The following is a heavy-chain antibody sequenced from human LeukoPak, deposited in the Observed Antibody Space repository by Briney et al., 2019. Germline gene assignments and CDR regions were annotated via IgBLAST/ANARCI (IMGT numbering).Heavy chain of an antibody. V-gene: IGHV7-4-1*02. CDR1: VYTFSSYG. D-gene: IGHD1-26*01. J-gene: IGHJ4*02. CDR3: ARRDHSGSYQISPGDFDY. CDR2: INTNTGNP. Sequence: ASVNVSCKPSVYTFSSYGMNWVRQAPGQGLEGMGGINTNTGNPTYAQGFTGRFVFSLDTSVSTAYLQISSLKAEDTAVYYCARRDHSGSYQISPGDFDYWGQGTLVTVSS.